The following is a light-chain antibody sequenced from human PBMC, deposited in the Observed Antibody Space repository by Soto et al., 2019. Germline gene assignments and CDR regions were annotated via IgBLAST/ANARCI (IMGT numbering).Light chain of an antibody. CDR3: SSYTSSNTMV. CDR1: SNDVANNKF. Sequence: QSALTQPASVSESPGQSITISCTGTSNDVANNKFVSWYQQSPGKGPKLLIYEDRRRPPGVSNRFSGSKSGNTASLTISGLQAEDEADYYCSSYTSSNTMVLGGGTKVTVL. V-gene: IGLV2-14*02. J-gene: IGLJ2*01. CDR2: EDR.